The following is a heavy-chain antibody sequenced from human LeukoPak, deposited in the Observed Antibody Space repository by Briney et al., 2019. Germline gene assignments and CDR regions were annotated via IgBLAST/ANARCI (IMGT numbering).Heavy chain of an antibody. CDR2: MNPKSGDT. CDR1: GYSFTNYD. J-gene: IGHJ4*02. D-gene: IGHD7-27*01. Sequence: GASVKVSCKASGYSFTNYDINWVRQATGQGLEWMGWMNPKSGDTGYSQKFQGRVFITRDTSINTAYMELSSLGSDDTAVYYCARNYLGLSYWGQGSLVTVSS. V-gene: IGHV1-8*03. CDR3: ARNYLGLSY.